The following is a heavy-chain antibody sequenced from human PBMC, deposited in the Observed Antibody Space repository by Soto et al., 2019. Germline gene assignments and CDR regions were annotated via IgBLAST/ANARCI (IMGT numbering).Heavy chain of an antibody. J-gene: IGHJ6*03. D-gene: IGHD4-17*01. CDR1: GFTFSSYA. Sequence: GGSLRLSCAASGFTFSSYAMSWVRQAPGKGLEWVSAISGSGGSTYYADSVKGRFTISRDNSKNTLYLQMNSLRAEDTAVYYCARRGLPGAYGDYPPNYYYYYYYMDVWGKGTTVTVSS. CDR2: ISGSGGST. V-gene: IGHV3-23*01. CDR3: ARRGLPGAYGDYPPNYYYYYYYMDV.